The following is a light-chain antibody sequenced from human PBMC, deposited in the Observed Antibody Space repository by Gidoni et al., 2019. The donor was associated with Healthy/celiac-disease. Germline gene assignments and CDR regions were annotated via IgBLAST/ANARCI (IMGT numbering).Light chain of an antibody. Sequence: VMTQSPLSLPVTPGEPASISCRSSQSLLHSNGYNYLDWYLPKPGQSPQLLIYLGSNRASGVPDRFSGSGSGTDFTLKISRVEAEDVGVYYCMQAETFGQGTRLEIK. CDR3: MQAET. CDR1: QSLLHSNGYNY. V-gene: IGKV2-28*01. CDR2: LGS. J-gene: IGKJ5*01.